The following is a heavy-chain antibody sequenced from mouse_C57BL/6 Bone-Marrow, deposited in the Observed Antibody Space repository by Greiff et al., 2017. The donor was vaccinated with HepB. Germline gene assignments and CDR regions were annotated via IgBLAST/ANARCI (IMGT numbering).Heavy chain of an antibody. CDR3: ARGDGLRGGY. Sequence: EVQLQQSGPELVKPGASVKISCKASGYTFTDYYMNWVKQSHGKSLEWIGDINPNNGGTSYNQKFKGKATLTVDKSSSTAYMELRSLTSEDSAVYYCARGDGLRGGYWGQGTTLTVSS. D-gene: IGHD2-4*01. V-gene: IGHV1-26*01. CDR1: GYTFTDYY. J-gene: IGHJ2*01. CDR2: INPNNGGT.